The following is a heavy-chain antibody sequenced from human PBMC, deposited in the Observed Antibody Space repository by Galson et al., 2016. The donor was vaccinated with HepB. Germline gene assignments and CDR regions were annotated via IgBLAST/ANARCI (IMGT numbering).Heavy chain of an antibody. Sequence: SETLSLTCIVSGGSVSSGSYFWSWIRQPPGKGLEYIGYIDYSGRTNYNASLKSRVIISADTSSNQFSLNLTFVTTADTAVYYCARRKGYFDLWGRGTLVTVSS. CDR1: GGSVSSGSYF. V-gene: IGHV4-61*01. J-gene: IGHJ2*01. CDR3: ARRKGYFDL. CDR2: IDYSGRT.